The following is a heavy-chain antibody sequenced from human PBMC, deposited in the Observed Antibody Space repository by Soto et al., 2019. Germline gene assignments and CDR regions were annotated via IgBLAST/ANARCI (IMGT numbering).Heavy chain of an antibody. J-gene: IGHJ4*02. V-gene: IGHV1-8*01. Sequence: GASVKVSCRASGYTFTIYDIIWVRPATGQGLEWMGWMNPNSGNTGYAQKFQGRVTMTRNTSISTAYMELSSLRSEDTAVYYCARGGRRSGPNLLADLGQGTLVTVSS. CDR2: MNPNSGNT. CDR1: GYTFTIYD. CDR3: ARGGRRSGPNLLAD. D-gene: IGHD6-19*01.